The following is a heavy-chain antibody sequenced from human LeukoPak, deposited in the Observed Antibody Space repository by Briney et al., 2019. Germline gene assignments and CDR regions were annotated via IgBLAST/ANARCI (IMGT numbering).Heavy chain of an antibody. CDR1: GFTFSNYA. D-gene: IGHD6-19*01. CDR3: ATQRSGWHYLDY. J-gene: IGHJ4*02. V-gene: IGHV3-23*01. CDR2: ISSSGSST. Sequence: GGSLRLSCAASGFTFSNYAMSWVRQAPGKGLEWVSSISSSGSSTYYADSVKGRFTISRDNSKNTLFLQMNSLRAEDTAVYYCATQRSGWHYLDYWGQGTLVTVSS.